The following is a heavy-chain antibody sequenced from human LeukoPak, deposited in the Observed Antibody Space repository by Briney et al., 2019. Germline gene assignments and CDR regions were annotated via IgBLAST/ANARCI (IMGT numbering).Heavy chain of an antibody. CDR2: ISGSGGST. V-gene: IGHV3-23*01. D-gene: IGHD6-6*01. CDR3: AKPPLGYSSPSVTDY. CDR1: GFTFSSYA. J-gene: IGHJ4*02. Sequence: GGSLRLSCAASGFTFSSYAMSWVRQAPGKGLEWVSAISGSGGSTYYADSVKGRFTISRDNSKNTLYLQMNSLRAEDTAVYYCAKPPLGYSSPSVTDYWGQGTLVTVSS.